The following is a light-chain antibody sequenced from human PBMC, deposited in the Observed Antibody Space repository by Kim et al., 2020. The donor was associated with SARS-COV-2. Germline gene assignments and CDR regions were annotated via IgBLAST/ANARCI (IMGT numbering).Light chain of an antibody. CDR3: QQYGSSPAT. CDR1: QTVTSNY. J-gene: IGKJ1*01. CDR2: GAS. Sequence: EIVLTQSPGTLSLSPGERATLSCRASQTVTSNYLAWYQQKPGQAPRLLIYGASSRATGIPDRFSGSRSGTDFTLTISRLEPEDFAVYYCQQYGSSPATFGQGTKVDIK. V-gene: IGKV3-20*01.